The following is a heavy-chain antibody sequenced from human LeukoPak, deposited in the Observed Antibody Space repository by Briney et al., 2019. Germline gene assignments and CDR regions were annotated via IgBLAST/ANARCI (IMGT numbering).Heavy chain of an antibody. CDR2: MNPNSGNT. J-gene: IGHJ1*01. Sequence: GASVKVSCKASGYTFTSYDINWVRPATGQGLEWMGWMNPNSGNTGYAQKFQGRLTMTRNTSISTAYMELSSLRSEDTAVYYCASGYCSSTSCYTPNHFQHWGQGTLVTVSS. D-gene: IGHD2-2*02. CDR3: ASGYCSSTSCYTPNHFQH. CDR1: GYTFTSYD. V-gene: IGHV1-8*01.